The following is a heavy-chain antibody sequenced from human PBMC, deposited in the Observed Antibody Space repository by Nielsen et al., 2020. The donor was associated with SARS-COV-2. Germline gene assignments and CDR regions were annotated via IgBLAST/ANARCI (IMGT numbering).Heavy chain of an antibody. V-gene: IGHV3-11*06. CDR1: GFTFSDYY. Sequence: GESLKISCAASGFTFSDYYMGWIRQAPGKGLEWISYISTDNIYTNYADSVRGRFTISRDNAKNSLYLQMNSLRADDTAVYYCAGGGSGYDLYYYHYGLDVWGQGTTVTVSS. CDR2: ISTDNIYT. D-gene: IGHD5-12*01. CDR3: AGGGSGYDLYYYHYGLDV. J-gene: IGHJ6*02.